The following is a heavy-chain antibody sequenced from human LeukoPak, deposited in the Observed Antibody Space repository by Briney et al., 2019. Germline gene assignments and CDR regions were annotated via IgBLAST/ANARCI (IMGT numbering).Heavy chain of an antibody. J-gene: IGHJ2*01. CDR3: ARDQRIGYSSGWYNWYFDL. D-gene: IGHD6-19*01. Sequence: SETLSLTCAVSGYSISSGYYWGWIRQPPGKGLEWIGSIYHSGSTYYNPSLKSRVTISVDTSKYQFSLKLSSVTAADTAVYYCARDQRIGYSSGWYNWYFDLWGRGTLVTVSS. V-gene: IGHV4-38-2*02. CDR2: IYHSGST. CDR1: GYSISSGYY.